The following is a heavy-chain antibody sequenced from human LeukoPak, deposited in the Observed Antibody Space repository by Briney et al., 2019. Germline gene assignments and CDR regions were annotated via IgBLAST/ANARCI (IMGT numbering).Heavy chain of an antibody. CDR3: ARDQYHELFDY. J-gene: IGHJ4*02. Sequence: PSQTLSLTCTVSGASITSGGYYWSWIRQHPGKGLEWIGYISYSVSTYYNPSLKSRVTISVDTSKNQFSLKLSSVTAADTAVYYCARDQYHELFDYWGQGTLVAVSS. V-gene: IGHV4-31*03. CDR2: ISYSVST. D-gene: IGHD2-2*01. CDR1: GASITSGGYY.